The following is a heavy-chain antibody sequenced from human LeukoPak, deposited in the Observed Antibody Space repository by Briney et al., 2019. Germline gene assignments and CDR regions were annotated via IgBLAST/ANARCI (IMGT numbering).Heavy chain of an antibody. CDR1: GYTFTGYY. Sequence: ASVTVSCKASGYTFTGYYMHWVRQAPGQGLEGMGWINPNSGGTNYAQKFQGRVTMTRDTSISTAYMELSRLRVDDTALYYCASGRTDIVIVPATLRNYYFDYWGQGTLVTVSS. D-gene: IGHD2-2*01. V-gene: IGHV1-2*02. J-gene: IGHJ4*02. CDR2: INPNSGGT. CDR3: ASGRTDIVIVPATLRNYYFDY.